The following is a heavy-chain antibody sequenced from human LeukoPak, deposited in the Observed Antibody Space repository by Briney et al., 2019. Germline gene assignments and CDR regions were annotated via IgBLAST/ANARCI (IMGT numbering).Heavy chain of an antibody. CDR2: INAGNGNT. CDR1: GYTFTSYA. D-gene: IGHD3-10*01. CDR3: ASRPFVKGSGSHAFDI. Sequence: EASVKVSCKASGYTFTSYAMHWVRQAPGQRLEWMGWINAGNGNTKYSQKFQGRVTITRDTSASTAYMELSRLRSEDTAVYYCASRPFVKGSGSHAFDIWGQGTMVTVSS. J-gene: IGHJ3*02. V-gene: IGHV1-3*01.